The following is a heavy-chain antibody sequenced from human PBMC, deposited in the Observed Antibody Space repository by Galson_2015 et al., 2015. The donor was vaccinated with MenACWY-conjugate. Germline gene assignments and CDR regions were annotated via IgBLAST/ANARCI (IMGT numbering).Heavy chain of an antibody. V-gene: IGHV4-34*01. J-gene: IGHJ6*02. D-gene: IGHD1-1*01. CDR3: ARGNTGTGHYYYGLDV. CDR1: GSSFRAYY. Sequence: ETLSLTCAVHGSSFRAYYWSWSRQPPGKGLEWIGAISHSGDTTYTPSLKSRVSISVDTSQSHVSLRLTSVNAADTAVYYCARGNTGTGHYYYGLDVWGQGTTVTVFS. CDR2: ISHSGDT.